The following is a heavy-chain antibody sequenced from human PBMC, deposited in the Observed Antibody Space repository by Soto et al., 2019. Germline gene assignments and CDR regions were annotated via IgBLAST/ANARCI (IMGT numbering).Heavy chain of an antibody. J-gene: IGHJ4*02. CDR2: ISNAGTSE. CDR1: GFTFSNFG. Sequence: QVQVVESGGGVVHPEKSLRLSCAASGFTFSNFGMHWVRQAPGKGLEWVAVISNAGTSENYAQSVKGRFTISRDNSKNTLYLQMNSLRAEDMAVYYCAGGSGSYYVWCQGALVTVST. V-gene: IGHV3-30*03. CDR3: AGGSGSYYV. D-gene: IGHD1-26*01.